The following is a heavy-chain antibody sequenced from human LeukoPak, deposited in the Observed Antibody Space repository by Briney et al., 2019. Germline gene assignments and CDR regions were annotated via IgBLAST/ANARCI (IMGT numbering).Heavy chain of an antibody. Sequence: ASVKVSFKASGYTFTIYGISWVRQAPGQGREGMGWISAYNGNTNYAQKLQGRVTMTTDTSTSTAYMELRSLRSDDTAVYYCARVHSSDFLIDYWGQGTLVTVSS. CDR3: ARVHSSDFLIDY. CDR2: ISAYNGNT. J-gene: IGHJ4*02. V-gene: IGHV1-18*01. CDR1: GYTFTIYG. D-gene: IGHD6-19*01.